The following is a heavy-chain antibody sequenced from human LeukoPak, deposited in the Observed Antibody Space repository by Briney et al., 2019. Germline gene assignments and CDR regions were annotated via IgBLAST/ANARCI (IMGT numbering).Heavy chain of an antibody. CDR1: GGTFSSYA. CDR2: IIPIFGTA. Sequence: SVKVSCKASGGTFSSYAISWVRQAPGQGLEWMGGIIPIFGTANYAQKFQGRVTITADESTSTAYMELSSLRSEDTAVYYCARDLLWFGEPIGDNWFGPWGQGTLVTVSS. CDR3: ARDLLWFGEPIGDNWFGP. D-gene: IGHD3-10*01. V-gene: IGHV1-69*01. J-gene: IGHJ5*02.